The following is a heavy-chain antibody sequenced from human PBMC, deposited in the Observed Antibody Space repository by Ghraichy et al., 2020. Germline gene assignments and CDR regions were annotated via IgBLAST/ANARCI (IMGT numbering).Heavy chain of an antibody. Sequence: ASVKVSCKASGYTFTSYSITWVRQAPGQGLEWMGWISASNGDTNYAQKLQGRVTMTTDTSTSTAYMELRSLRSDDTAVYYCARVLVLDTAMFGRQKPEWLRFHPFDYWGQGTLVTVSS. D-gene: IGHD5-18*01. CDR2: ISASNGDT. J-gene: IGHJ4*02. V-gene: IGHV1-18*04. CDR3: ARVLVLDTAMFGRQKPEWLRFHPFDY. CDR1: GYTFTSYS.